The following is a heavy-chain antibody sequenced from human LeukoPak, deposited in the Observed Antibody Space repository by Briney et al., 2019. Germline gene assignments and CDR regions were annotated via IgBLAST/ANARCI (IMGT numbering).Heavy chain of an antibody. V-gene: IGHV3-21*01. J-gene: IGHJ4*02. Sequence: GGSLRLSCAASGFTFSSYSMNWVRQAPGKGLGWVSSISSSSSYIYYADSVKGRFTISRDNAKNSLYLQMNSLRAEDTAVYYCARARGDSSSWYNDYWGQGTLVTVSS. D-gene: IGHD6-13*01. CDR1: GFTFSSYS. CDR2: ISSSSSYI. CDR3: ARARGDSSSWYNDY.